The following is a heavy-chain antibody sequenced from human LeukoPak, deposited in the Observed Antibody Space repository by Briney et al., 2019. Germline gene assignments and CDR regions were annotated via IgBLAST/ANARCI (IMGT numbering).Heavy chain of an antibody. CDR2: ISAYNGNT. Sequence: GASVKVSCKASGYTFTSYGISWVRQAPGQGLEWMGWISAYNGNTNYAQKLQGRVTMTTDTSTSTAYMELRSLRSDDTAVYYCARPSAPYSSSRDAFDIWGQGTMVTVSS. V-gene: IGHV1-18*01. D-gene: IGHD6-13*01. CDR1: GYTFTSYG. CDR3: ARPSAPYSSSRDAFDI. J-gene: IGHJ3*02.